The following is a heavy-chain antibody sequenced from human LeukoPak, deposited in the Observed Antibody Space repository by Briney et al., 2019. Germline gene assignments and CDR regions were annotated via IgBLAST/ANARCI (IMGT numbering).Heavy chain of an antibody. D-gene: IGHD6-19*01. J-gene: IGHJ4*02. CDR3: AKDRLVPDY. CDR1: GFTFSIHA. V-gene: IGHV3-23*01. Sequence: GGSLRLSCAASGFTFSIHAMSWVRQAPGKGLEWVSGISGSGGTSYYADSVKGRFTISRDNSKNTLYLQMNSLRAEDTAVYYCAKDRLVPDYWGQGTLVTVSS. CDR2: ISGSGGTS.